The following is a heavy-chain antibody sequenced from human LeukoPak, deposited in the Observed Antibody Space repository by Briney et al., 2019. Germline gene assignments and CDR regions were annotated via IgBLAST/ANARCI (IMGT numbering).Heavy chain of an antibody. CDR1: GFTSSSYG. CDR2: ISYDGSNK. D-gene: IGHD6-13*01. V-gene: IGHV3-30*18. Sequence: GGSLRLSCAASGFTSSSYGMHWVRQAPGKGLEWVAVISYDGSNKYYADSVKGRFTISRDNSKNTLYLQMNSLRAGDTAVYYCAKAREPYSSSWYYFDYWGQGTLVTVSS. CDR3: AKAREPYSSSWYYFDY. J-gene: IGHJ4*02.